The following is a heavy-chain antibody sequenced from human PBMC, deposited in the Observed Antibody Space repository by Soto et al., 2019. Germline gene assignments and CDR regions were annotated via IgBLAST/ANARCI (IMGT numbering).Heavy chain of an antibody. CDR2: IIPILGIA. CDR3: ARESVGYCSSTSCHKSDY. J-gene: IGHJ4*02. CDR1: GGTFSSYT. D-gene: IGHD2-2*01. Sequence: QVQLVQSGAAVKKPGSSVKVSCKASGGTFSSYTISWVRQAPGQGLEWMGRIIPILGIANYAQKFQGRVTITADKSTSTAYMELSSLRSEDTAVYYCARESVGYCSSTSCHKSDYWGQGTLVTVSS. V-gene: IGHV1-69*08.